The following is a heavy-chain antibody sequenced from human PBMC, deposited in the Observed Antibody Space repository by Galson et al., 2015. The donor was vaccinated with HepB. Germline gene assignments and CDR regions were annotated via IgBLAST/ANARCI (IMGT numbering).Heavy chain of an antibody. CDR2: IRSKASNYAT. CDR3: IRMADLSGYSSS. D-gene: IGHD6-13*01. J-gene: IGHJ4*02. CDR1: GFTFSGSA. Sequence: SLRLSCAASGFTFSGSAIHWVRQTSGKGLEWVGRIRSKASNYATAYAASLTGRFTISRDDSKNTAYLHMKSLKTEDTAVYYCIRMADLSGYSSSWGQGTLVTVSS. V-gene: IGHV3-73*01.